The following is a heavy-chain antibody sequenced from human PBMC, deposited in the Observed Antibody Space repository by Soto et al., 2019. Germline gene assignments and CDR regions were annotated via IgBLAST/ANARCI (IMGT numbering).Heavy chain of an antibody. CDR2: ISSSSSYI. J-gene: IGHJ6*02. CDR1: GFTFSSYS. D-gene: IGHD6-19*01. Sequence: GGSLRLSCAASGFTFSSYSMNWVRQAPGKGLEWVSSISSSSSYIYYADSVKGRFTISRDNAKNSLYLQMNSLRAEDTAVYYCARAVAGQWGNYYYGMDVWGQGTTVTVYS. V-gene: IGHV3-21*01. CDR3: ARAVAGQWGNYYYGMDV.